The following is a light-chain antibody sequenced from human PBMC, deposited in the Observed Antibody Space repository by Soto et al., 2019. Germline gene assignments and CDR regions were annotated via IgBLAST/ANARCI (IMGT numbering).Light chain of an antibody. J-gene: IGKJ3*01. Sequence: RCVWTEVRASLSFRASQSVSSSLAWYQQKPGQAPRLLIYGASTRAAGIPARFSGSGSGTDLTFTFSSRVPEDLAVYSCQQRRSWVTFGPGTKVDIK. V-gene: IGKV3-11*01. CDR2: GAS. CDR1: QSVSSS. CDR3: QQRRSWVT.